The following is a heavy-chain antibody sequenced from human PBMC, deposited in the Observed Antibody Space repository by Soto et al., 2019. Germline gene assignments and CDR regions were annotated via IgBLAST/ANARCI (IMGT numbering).Heavy chain of an antibody. J-gene: IGHJ5*02. CDR3: ARGGDIVLVPTDISWFDP. D-gene: IGHD2-2*01. Sequence: QVQLVQSGAEVKKPGSSVKVSCKASGGTFSNYAISWVRQAPGQGLEWMGGIIPMFGSANYAQKFQGRVTITGDESTSTAYMELSSLRSEDTAVYYCARGGDIVLVPTDISWFDPWGQGTLVTVSS. CDR2: IIPMFGSA. CDR1: GGTFSNYA. V-gene: IGHV1-69*12.